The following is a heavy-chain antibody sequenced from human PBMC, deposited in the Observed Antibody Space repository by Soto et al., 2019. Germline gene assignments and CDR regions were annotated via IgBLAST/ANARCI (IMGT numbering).Heavy chain of an antibody. CDR1: EFIFSTYW. CDR3: ARQGRGRFSWYFEL. D-gene: IGHD3-3*01. V-gene: IGHV3-7*01. CDR2: IKQEGSET. J-gene: IGHJ2*01. Sequence: EVQLVESGGGLVQPGGSLRLSCAASEFIFSTYWMSWVRQAPGKGLEWVATIKQEGSETYYVDSVEGRFTISRDNAKNSLHLQMNSLRVEDTAVYYCARQGRGRFSWYFELWGRGTLVTVSS.